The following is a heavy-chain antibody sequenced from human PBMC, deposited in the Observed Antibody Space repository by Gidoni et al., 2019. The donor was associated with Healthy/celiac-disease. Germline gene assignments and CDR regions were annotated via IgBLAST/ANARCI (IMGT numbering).Heavy chain of an antibody. D-gene: IGHD3-10*01. Sequence: QVQLVESGGGVVKPGRSLRLSCAASGFNLSSYAMHWVSQSPGKGLVLVALISYDGSNNYYADSVKGLFTISRDNSKNTLYPQMNSLRADDTAVYYCARDPYYGSGVVGMDVWGQGTTVTVSS. CDR2: ISYDGSNN. CDR1: GFNLSSYA. V-gene: IGHV3-30-3*01. CDR3: ARDPYYGSGVVGMDV. J-gene: IGHJ6*02.